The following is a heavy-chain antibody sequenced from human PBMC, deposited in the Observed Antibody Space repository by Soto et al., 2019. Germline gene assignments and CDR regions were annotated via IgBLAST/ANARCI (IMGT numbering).Heavy chain of an antibody. V-gene: IGHV1-69*06. Sequence: QVQLVQSGAEVKKPGSSVKVSCKASGGTFSSYAISWVRQAPGQGLEWMGGIIPIFGTANYAQKFQGSVTITADKSTSTAYMELSSLRSEDTAVYYSARSLYSGYDYGYWGQGTLVTVSS. D-gene: IGHD5-12*01. CDR3: ARSLYSGYDYGY. CDR2: IIPIFGTA. J-gene: IGHJ4*02. CDR1: GGTFSSYA.